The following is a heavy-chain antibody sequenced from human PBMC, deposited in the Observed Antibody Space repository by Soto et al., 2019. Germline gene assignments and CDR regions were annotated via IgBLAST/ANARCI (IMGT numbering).Heavy chain of an antibody. Sequence: QVQLQESGPGLVKPSGTLSLTCGVSRGSVSSNNWWTWVRRPPGKGLEWIGEIYQTGTTNYNPSLQSRVTISLDKSNNHLSLKLNSVTAADTAVYYCARRIALSGTAGAPGDWGQGTLVIVSS. J-gene: IGHJ4*02. CDR1: RGSVSSNNW. CDR2: IYQTGTT. V-gene: IGHV4-4*02. D-gene: IGHD6-19*01. CDR3: ARRIALSGTAGAPGD.